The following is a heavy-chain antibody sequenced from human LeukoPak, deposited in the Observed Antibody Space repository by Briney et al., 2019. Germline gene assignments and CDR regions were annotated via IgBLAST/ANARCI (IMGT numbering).Heavy chain of an antibody. V-gene: IGHV3-23*01. CDR1: GFTFSSYG. CDR2: ISGSGGST. CDR3: ARRIAAAGAPDY. Sequence: GGTLRLSCAASGFTFSSYGMSWVRQAPGKGLEWVSAISGSGGSTYYANSVKGRFTISRDNSKNTLYLQMNSLRAEDTAVYYCARRIAAAGAPDYWGQGTLVTVSS. J-gene: IGHJ4*02. D-gene: IGHD6-13*01.